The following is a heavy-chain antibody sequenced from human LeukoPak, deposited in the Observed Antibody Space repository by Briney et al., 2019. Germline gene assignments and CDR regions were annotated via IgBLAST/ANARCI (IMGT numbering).Heavy chain of an antibody. CDR3: ARVLCGPHGDCSILLDY. CDR2: IYHSGST. J-gene: IGHJ4*02. V-gene: IGHV4-4*02. Sequence: PSGTLSLTCAVSGGSISSSNWWSWVRQPPGKGLEWIGEIYHSGSTNYNPSLKSRVTISVDKSKNQFSLKLSSVTAADTAVYYCARVLCGPHGDCSILLDYWGQGTLVTVSS. CDR1: GGSISSSNW. D-gene: IGHD2-21*02.